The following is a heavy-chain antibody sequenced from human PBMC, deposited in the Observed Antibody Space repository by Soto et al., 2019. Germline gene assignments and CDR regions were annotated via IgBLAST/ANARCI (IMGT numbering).Heavy chain of an antibody. CDR3: AREGSDCTNGVCYDVPDY. Sequence: QVQLQESGPGLVKPSQTLSLTCTVSGGSLSSGGYYWSWIRQHPGKGLEGIGYLYYSGSTYYNPSLKSRVTISVDTPKNQFSLKLSSVTAAVTAVYYCAREGSDCTNGVCYDVPDYWGQGPWSPSPQ. D-gene: IGHD2-8*01. CDR1: GGSLSSGGYY. J-gene: IGHJ4*02. CDR2: LYYSGST. V-gene: IGHV4-31*03.